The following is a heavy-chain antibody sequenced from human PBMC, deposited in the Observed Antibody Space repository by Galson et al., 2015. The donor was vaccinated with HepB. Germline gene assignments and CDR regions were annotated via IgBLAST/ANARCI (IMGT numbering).Heavy chain of an antibody. D-gene: IGHD2-2*01. CDR1: GGTFSSYA. Sequence: SVKVSCKASGGTFSSYAISWVRQAPGQGLEWMGGIIPIFGTANYAQKFQGRVTITADESTSTAYMELSSLRSEDTAVYYCARDAGPSLGIDYYGMDVWGQGTTVTVSS. CDR3: ARDAGPSLGIDYYGMDV. V-gene: IGHV1-69*13. CDR2: IIPIFGTA. J-gene: IGHJ6*02.